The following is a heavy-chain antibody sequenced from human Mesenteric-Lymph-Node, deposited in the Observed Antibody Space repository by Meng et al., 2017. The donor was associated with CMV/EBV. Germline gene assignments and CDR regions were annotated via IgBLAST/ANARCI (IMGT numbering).Heavy chain of an antibody. CDR2: ISHAGTT. Sequence: SETLSLTCGVYGGSIIGYFWSWIRQPPGKGLEWIGEISHAGTTNYNPSLKSRVTLSLDMSKNQFSLNLSSVTAADTAVYYCARVRSVSSSSLWGQGTLVTVSS. J-gene: IGHJ4*02. D-gene: IGHD6-6*01. CDR1: GGSIIGYF. V-gene: IGHV4-34*01. CDR3: ARVRSVSSSSL.